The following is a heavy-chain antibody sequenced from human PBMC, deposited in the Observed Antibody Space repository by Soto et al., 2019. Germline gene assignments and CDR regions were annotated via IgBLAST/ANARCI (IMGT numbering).Heavy chain of an antibody. CDR2: IIPIFGTA. Sequence: QVQLVQSGAEVKKPGSSVKVSCKASGGTFSSYAISWVRQAPGQGLEWMGGIIPIFGTANYAQKFQGRVTITADDSTSTAYMELGSLGSEDTAVYYCASRGYTAMTFDYWGQGTLVTVSS. CDR1: GGTFSSYA. V-gene: IGHV1-69*01. CDR3: ASRGYTAMTFDY. D-gene: IGHD5-18*01. J-gene: IGHJ4*02.